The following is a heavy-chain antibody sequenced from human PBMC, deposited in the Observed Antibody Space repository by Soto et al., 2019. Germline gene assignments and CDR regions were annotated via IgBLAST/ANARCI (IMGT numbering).Heavy chain of an antibody. J-gene: IGHJ6*02. CDR1: GFTFSSYG. CDR3: ARGGMVRGVIISHVYGMDV. D-gene: IGHD3-10*01. V-gene: IGHV3-33*01. CDR2: IWYDGSNK. Sequence: QVQLVESGGGVVQPGRSLRLSCAASGFTFSSYGMHWVRQAPGKGLEWVAVIWYDGSNKYYADSVKGRFTISRDNSKNTQYLQLSGLSAEDTAVYYCARGGMVRGVIISHVYGMDVCGQGTTVTVSS.